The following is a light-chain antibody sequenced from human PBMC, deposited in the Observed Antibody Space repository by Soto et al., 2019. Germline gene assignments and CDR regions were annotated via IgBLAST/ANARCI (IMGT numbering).Light chain of an antibody. CDR2: DVT. Sequence: QSALTQPTSVSGSPGQSITLSCTGTSSDVGGYNYVSWYQHHPGKAPKLIIYDVTRRPSGVSDRFSGSKSGDTASLTISGLQAEDEADYYCSSYSTSSTLVVFGGGTKLTV. CDR1: SSDVGGYNY. J-gene: IGLJ2*01. CDR3: SSYSTSSTLVV. V-gene: IGLV2-14*03.